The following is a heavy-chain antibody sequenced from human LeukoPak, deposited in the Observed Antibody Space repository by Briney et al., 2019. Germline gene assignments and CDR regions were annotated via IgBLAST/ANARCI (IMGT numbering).Heavy chain of an antibody. Sequence: SQTLSLTCAVSGGSISSGGYRWTWIRQYPGKGLEWIRYINYSGSTYYNPSLKSRVIISVDTSKNQFSLNLNSVTAADTAVYYCAREMDAHPRIVVWGQGTLVTVSS. CDR2: INYSGST. V-gene: IGHV4-31*11. D-gene: IGHD2-21*01. CDR1: GGSISSGGYR. CDR3: AREMDAHPRIVV. J-gene: IGHJ1*01.